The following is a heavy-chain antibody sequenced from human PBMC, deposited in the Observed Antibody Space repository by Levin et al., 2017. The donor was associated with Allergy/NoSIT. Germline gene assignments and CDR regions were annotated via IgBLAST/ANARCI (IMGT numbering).Heavy chain of an antibody. D-gene: IGHD6-13*01. J-gene: IGHJ6*02. V-gene: IGHV3-7*01. CDR3: TRVDSSWARDV. CDR2: IKQDGSEK. Sequence: GESLKISCAASGFTFSTYWMTWVRQAPGQGLEWVANIKQDGSEKYYVDSVKGRFTISRDNAKNSLYLEMNSLRAEDTAVYYCTRVDSSWARDVWGLGTTVTVSS. CDR1: GFTFSTYW.